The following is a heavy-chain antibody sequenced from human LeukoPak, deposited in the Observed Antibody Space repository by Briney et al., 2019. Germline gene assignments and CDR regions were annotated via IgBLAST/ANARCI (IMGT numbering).Heavy chain of an antibody. CDR2: IWYDGSHA. V-gene: IGHV3-33*01. CDR1: GFTFSTYG. J-gene: IGHJ6*03. CDR3: ARDRGYSSRWNFGKDYYMDV. Sequence: PGGSLRLSCSASGFTFSTYGMNWVRQAPGKGLEWVAVIWYDGSHANYADAVKGRFTISRDNSKNTLYLQMNGPRAEDTAVYYCARDRGYSSRWNFGKDYYMDVWGKGTTVTVSS. D-gene: IGHD6-13*01.